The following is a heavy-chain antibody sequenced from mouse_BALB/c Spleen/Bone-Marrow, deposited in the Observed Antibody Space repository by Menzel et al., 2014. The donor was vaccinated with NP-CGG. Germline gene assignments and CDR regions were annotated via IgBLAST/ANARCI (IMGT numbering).Heavy chain of an antibody. J-gene: IGHJ1*01. CDR1: GFNIKDTY. V-gene: IGHV14-3*02. D-gene: IGHD4-1*01. CDR3: ARWGKLGRGYFDV. CDR2: IDPANGNT. Sequence: VQLQQPGAELVKPGASVKLSCTASGFNIKDTYMHWVKQRPEQGLEWIGRIDPANGNTKYDPKFQGKATITADTSSNTAYLQLSSLTSEDTAVYYCARWGKLGRGYFDVWGAGTTATVSS.